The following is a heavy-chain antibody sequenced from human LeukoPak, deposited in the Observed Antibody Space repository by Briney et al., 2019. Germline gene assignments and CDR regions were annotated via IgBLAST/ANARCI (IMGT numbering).Heavy chain of an antibody. Sequence: SETLSLTCSVSGGSLSSSTYYWGWIRQPPGKGLEWIGEINHSGSTNYNPSLKSRVTISVDTSKNQFSLKLSSVTAADTAVYYCARGGRAYFDYWGQGTLVTVSS. CDR2: INHSGST. CDR3: ARGGRAYFDY. CDR1: GGSLSSSTYY. D-gene: IGHD2-15*01. J-gene: IGHJ4*02. V-gene: IGHV4-39*07.